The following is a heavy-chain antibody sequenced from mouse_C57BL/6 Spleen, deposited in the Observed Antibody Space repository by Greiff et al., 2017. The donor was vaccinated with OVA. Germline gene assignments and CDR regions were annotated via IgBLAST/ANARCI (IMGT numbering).Heavy chain of an antibody. D-gene: IGHD1-2*01. V-gene: IGHV1-82*01. Sequence: QVQLQQSGPELVKPGASVKISCKASGYAFSSSWMNWVKQRPGKGLEWIGRIYPGDGDTNYNGKFKGKATLTADKSSSTAYMQLSSLTSEDSAVYFCARSLLRSSFDYWGQGTTLTVSS. CDR3: ARSLLRSSFDY. J-gene: IGHJ2*01. CDR2: IYPGDGDT. CDR1: GYAFSSSW.